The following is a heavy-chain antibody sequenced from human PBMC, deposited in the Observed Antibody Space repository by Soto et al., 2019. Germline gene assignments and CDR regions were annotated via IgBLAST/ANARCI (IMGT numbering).Heavy chain of an antibody. J-gene: IGHJ4*02. CDR2: IYYSGST. CDR1: GGSISSGDYY. V-gene: IGHV4-30-4*01. D-gene: IGHD3-9*01. Sequence: SETLSLTCTVSGGSISSGDYYWSWIRQPPGRGLEWIGYIYYSGSTYYNPSLKSRVTISVDTSKNQFSLKLSSVTAADTAVYYCAKDHYDILTGYFEIFDYWGQGTLVTVSS. CDR3: AKDHYDILTGYFEIFDY.